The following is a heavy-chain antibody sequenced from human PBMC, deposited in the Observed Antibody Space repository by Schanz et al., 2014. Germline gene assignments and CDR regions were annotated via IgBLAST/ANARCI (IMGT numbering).Heavy chain of an antibody. V-gene: IGHV3-7*01. D-gene: IGHD4-17*01. J-gene: IGHJ3*02. Sequence: EVQLVESGGGLVQPGGSLRLSCAASGFTFSAYWMTWVRQASGKGLDWVGIIKPDGSEKFYVDSVKGRFTISRDNAKNLMYLHLNSLRAEDTALYYCAKDMHKDYGGKPQAFDIWGQGTMVTVSS. CDR1: GFTFSAYW. CDR3: AKDMHKDYGGKPQAFDI. CDR2: IKPDGSEK.